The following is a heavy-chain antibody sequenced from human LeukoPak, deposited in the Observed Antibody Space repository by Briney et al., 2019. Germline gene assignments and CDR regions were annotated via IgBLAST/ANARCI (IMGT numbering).Heavy chain of an antibody. V-gene: IGHV4-39*01. CDR1: GGSINSSSYY. CDR2: IYYSGST. CDR3: SGSYLYYYYYCMHV. D-gene: IGHD1-26*01. Sequence: SETLSLTCTVSGGSINSSSYYWGWIRQPPGKGLEWIGSIYYSGSTYCNPSLKSRVTISVDTSKNQFSLKLSSVTAADTAVYYCSGSYLYYYYYCMHVWGKGTTVTISS. J-gene: IGHJ6*03.